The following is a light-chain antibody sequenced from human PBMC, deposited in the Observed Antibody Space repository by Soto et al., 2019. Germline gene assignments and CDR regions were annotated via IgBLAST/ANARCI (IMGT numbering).Light chain of an antibody. J-gene: IGKJ4*01. CDR3: QQRGNWPLT. CDR1: QTVVGF. Sequence: DIVLTQSPATLSLSPGERATLSCRASQTVVGFLAWYQQKPGQAPRLLIYDASNRAAAIPARFSGSGSGTDFTLTISSLEPEDFAVYYCQQRGNWPLTFGGGTKVDIK. V-gene: IGKV3-11*01. CDR2: DAS.